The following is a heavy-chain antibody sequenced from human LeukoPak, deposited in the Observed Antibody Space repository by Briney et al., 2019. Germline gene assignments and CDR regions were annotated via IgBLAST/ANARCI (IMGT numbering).Heavy chain of an antibody. J-gene: IGHJ4*02. CDR2: INPNSGGT. D-gene: IGHD3-22*01. V-gene: IGHV1-2*06. CDR3: TRDLGYDSSGYDDDY. Sequence: ASVKVSCKASGYTFTGYYMHWERQAPGQGLESMGRINPNSGGTNYAQKFQGRVTMTRDTSISTAYMGLSRLRSDDTAVYYCTRDLGYDSSGYDDDYWGQGTLVTVPS. CDR1: GYTFTGYY.